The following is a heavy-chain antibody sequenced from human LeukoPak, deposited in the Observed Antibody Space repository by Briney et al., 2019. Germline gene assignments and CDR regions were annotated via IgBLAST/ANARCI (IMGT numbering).Heavy chain of an antibody. CDR2: ISGSSSYI. V-gene: IGHV3-21*01. J-gene: IGHJ3*02. CDR3: ARGLGGSSHENAFDI. Sequence: PGGSLRLSCAASEFIFSTYIMTWVRQAPGKGLEWVSSISGSSSYIYYADSVKGRLTISRDNAKNSLYLQMNSLRAEDTAVYYCARGLGGSSHENAFDIWGQGTMVTVSS. D-gene: IGHD6-13*01. CDR1: EFIFSTYI.